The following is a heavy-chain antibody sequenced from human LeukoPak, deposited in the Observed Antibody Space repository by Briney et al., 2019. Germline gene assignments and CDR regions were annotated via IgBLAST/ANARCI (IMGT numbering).Heavy chain of an antibody. Sequence: KPSETLSLTCTVSGGSIGSYFWSWIRQPPGKGLEWIGYIYYSGSTNYNPSLKSRVTISVDTSKNQFSLNLSSVTAADTAVYYCARDPSGSYFDYWGQGTLVTVSS. CDR3: ARDPSGSYFDY. D-gene: IGHD1-26*01. V-gene: IGHV4-59*01. CDR1: GGSIGSYF. CDR2: IYYSGST. J-gene: IGHJ4*02.